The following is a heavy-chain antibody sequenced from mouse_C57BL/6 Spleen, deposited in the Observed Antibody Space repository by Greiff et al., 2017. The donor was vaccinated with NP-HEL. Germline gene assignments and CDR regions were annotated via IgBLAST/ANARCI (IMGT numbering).Heavy chain of an antibody. Sequence: EVQLVESGGGLVKPGGSLKLSCAASGFTFSDYGMHWVRQAPEKGLAWVAYISSGSSTIYYADTVKGRFTISRDNAENTLFLQTTSLRSEDTAMYYCAQVAPYWGQGTLVTVSA. CDR2: ISSGSSTI. CDR1: GFTFSDYG. D-gene: IGHD1-1*01. V-gene: IGHV5-17*01. CDR3: AQVAPY. J-gene: IGHJ3*01.